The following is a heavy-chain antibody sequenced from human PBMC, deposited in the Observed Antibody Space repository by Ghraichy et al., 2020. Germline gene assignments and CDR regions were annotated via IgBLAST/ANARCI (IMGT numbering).Heavy chain of an antibody. Sequence: SVKVSCKASGGTFSISGITWVRQAPGQGLDYMGGIVPILGTPNYAQKFQGRLNIIADKSTNTAYMELTSLRSDDTAIYFCARGGRGNYSLQADSYIWGQGKMVIVTS. CDR2: IVPILGTP. CDR1: GGTFSISG. V-gene: IGHV1-69*06. D-gene: IGHD1-7*01. J-gene: IGHJ3*02. CDR3: ARGGRGNYSLQADSYI.